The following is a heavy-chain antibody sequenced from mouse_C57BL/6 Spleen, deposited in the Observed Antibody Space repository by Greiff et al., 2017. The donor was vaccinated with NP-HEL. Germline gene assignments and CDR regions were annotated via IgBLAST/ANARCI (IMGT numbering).Heavy chain of an antibody. D-gene: IGHD2-3*01. V-gene: IGHV5-4*01. CDR3: ARDLDGYYPYDYAMDY. Sequence: EVQGVESGGGLVKPGGSLKLSCAASGFTFSSYAMSWVRQTPEKRLEWVATISDGGSYTYYPDNVKGRFTISRDNAKNNLYLQMSHLKSEDTAMYYCARDLDGYYPYDYAMDYWGQGTSVTVSS. J-gene: IGHJ4*01. CDR1: GFTFSSYA. CDR2: ISDGGSYT.